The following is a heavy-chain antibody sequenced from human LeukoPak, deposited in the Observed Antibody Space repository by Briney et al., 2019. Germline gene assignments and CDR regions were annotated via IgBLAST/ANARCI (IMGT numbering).Heavy chain of an antibody. Sequence: PGGSLRLSCAASGFTFSSYSMTWVRQTPGKGLEWVSYIGPRSSVVYYADSVKGRFAISRDDAKNSLYLQMNSLRDEDTAVYYCARDYSYAYFDWGQGTLVTVSS. CDR1: GFTFSSYS. J-gene: IGHJ4*02. D-gene: IGHD5-18*01. CDR2: IGPRSSVV. V-gene: IGHV3-48*02. CDR3: ARDYSYAYFD.